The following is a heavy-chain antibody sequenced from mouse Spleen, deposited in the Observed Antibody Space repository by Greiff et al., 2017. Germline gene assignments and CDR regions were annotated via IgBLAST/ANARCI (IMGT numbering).Heavy chain of an antibody. Sequence: EVQLQQSGPELVKPGASVKISCKASGYTFTDYYMNWVKQSHGKSLEWIGDINPNNGGTSYNQKFKGKATLTVDKSSSTAYMELRSLTSEDSAVYYCARGSKIAMDYWGQGTSVTVSS. J-gene: IGHJ4*01. D-gene: IGHD2-5*01. V-gene: IGHV1-26*01. CDR1: GYTFTDYY. CDR2: INPNNGGT. CDR3: ARGSKIAMDY.